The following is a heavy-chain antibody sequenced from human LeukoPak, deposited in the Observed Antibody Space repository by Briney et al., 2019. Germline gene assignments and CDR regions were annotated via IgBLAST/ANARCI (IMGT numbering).Heavy chain of an antibody. CDR3: ARPYYYDSRIDP. CDR2: MYYSGST. Sequence: SETLSLTCTVSGAPFSSSTYYWGWIRQPPGKGLEWIAYMYYSGSTYYNPSLKSRVTMSADTSKNQLSLKLSSVTAADTAVYYCARPYYYDSRIDPWGQGILVTVSS. D-gene: IGHD3-22*01. J-gene: IGHJ5*02. CDR1: GAPFSSSTYY. V-gene: IGHV4-30-4*08.